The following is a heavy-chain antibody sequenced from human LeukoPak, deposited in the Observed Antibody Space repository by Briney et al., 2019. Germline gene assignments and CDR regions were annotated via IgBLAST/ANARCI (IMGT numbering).Heavy chain of an antibody. Sequence: SETLSLTCTVSGGSIHTSNYYWGWIRQPPGKELEWIGSIYYSGDTDYNPSLKSRVTISLDTSKNQFSLKLTSVTAADTAMYYCVTYGSRTWYIFDYWGQGTLVTVSS. D-gene: IGHD1-1*01. CDR1: GGSIHTSNYY. CDR2: IYYSGDT. CDR3: VTYGSRTWYIFDY. V-gene: IGHV4-39*07. J-gene: IGHJ4*02.